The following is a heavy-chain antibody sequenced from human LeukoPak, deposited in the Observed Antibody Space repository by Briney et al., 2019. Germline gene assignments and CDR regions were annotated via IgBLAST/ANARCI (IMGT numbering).Heavy chain of an antibody. V-gene: IGHV4-59*01. Sequence: SETLSLTCTVSGGSISTYYWSWIRLPPGKGLEWIGYIYYTGATYYNPSLKSRVTMSLDTSKNHFSLKLSSVTAADAAVYYCARAGYSHGTGYYFDYWGQGALVTVSS. CDR1: GGSISTYY. CDR2: IYYTGAT. D-gene: IGHD5-18*01. CDR3: ARAGYSHGTGYYFDY. J-gene: IGHJ4*02.